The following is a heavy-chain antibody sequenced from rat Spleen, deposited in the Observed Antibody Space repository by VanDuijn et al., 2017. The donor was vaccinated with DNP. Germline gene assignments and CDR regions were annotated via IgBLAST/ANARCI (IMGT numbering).Heavy chain of an antibody. CDR2: ISYEGSST. D-gene: IGHD1-12*01. V-gene: IGHV5-22*01. Sequence: EVQLVESGGGLVQPGRSLKLSCAASGFTFSNYYMAWVRQAPKKGLEWVASISYEGSSTYYGDSVKGRFTISRDNAKSTLYLQMDSLRSEDTATYYCTTAYYDAPRGFAYWGQGTLVTVSS. J-gene: IGHJ3*01. CDR3: TTAYYDAPRGFAY. CDR1: GFTFSNYY.